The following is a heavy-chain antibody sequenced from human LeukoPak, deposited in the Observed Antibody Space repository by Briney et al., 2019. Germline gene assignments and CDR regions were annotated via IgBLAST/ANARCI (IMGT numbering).Heavy chain of an antibody. CDR2: IDVTTGGS. D-gene: IGHD2-2*01. CDR1: GFILSSYA. J-gene: IGHJ4*02. V-gene: IGHV3-23*01. Sequence: PGGSLRLSCAASGFILSSYAMSWVRQAPGKGLEWVSTIDVTTGGSYYADSVKGRFTISRDTFQNPLYLQLNSLRVDDTAVYYCAKVNYYQPYFWGQGTLVTVSS. CDR3: AKVNYYQPYF.